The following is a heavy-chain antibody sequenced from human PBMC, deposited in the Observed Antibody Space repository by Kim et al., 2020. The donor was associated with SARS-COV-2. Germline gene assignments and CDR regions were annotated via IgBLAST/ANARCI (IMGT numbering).Heavy chain of an antibody. J-gene: IGHJ6*02. CDR3: ARRNVRDAGGGLNV. D-gene: IGHD3-10*02. CDR2: VFHSGKT. V-gene: IGHV4-4*02. CDR1: GGSISSNHW. Sequence: SETLSLTCAVSGGSISSNHWWTWVRQPPGKGLEWIGEVFHSGKTTYSPSLKSRISISVDKSKNQISLKLNSVTAADTAVYSCARRNVRDAGGGLNVWGQGTTVTVSS.